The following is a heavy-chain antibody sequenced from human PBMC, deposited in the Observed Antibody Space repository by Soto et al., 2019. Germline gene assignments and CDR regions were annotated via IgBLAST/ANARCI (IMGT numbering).Heavy chain of an antibody. CDR1: GYSFTIYW. J-gene: IGHJ6*02. V-gene: IGHV5-10-1*01. CDR3: ARKNIAAAGKKVYYGMDV. Sequence: GESLKISCNGSGYSFTIYWISWVRQMPGKGLEWMGRIDPSDSYTNYSPSFQGHVTISADKSISTAYLQWSSLKASDTAMYYCARKNIAAAGKKVYYGMDVWGQGTTVTVSS. CDR2: IDPSDSYT. D-gene: IGHD6-13*01.